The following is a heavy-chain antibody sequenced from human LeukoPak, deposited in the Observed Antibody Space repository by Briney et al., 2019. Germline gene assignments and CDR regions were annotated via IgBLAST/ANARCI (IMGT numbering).Heavy chain of an antibody. CDR2: INPSGGST. J-gene: IGHJ6*02. Sequence: GASVKVPCKASGYTFTSYYMHWLRQAPGQPLEWMGIINPSGGSTSYAQKFQGRVTMTRDTSTSTVYMELSSLRSEDTAVYYCARTTPPYGMDVWGQGTTVTVSS. V-gene: IGHV1-46*01. CDR1: GYTFTSYY. D-gene: IGHD4-11*01. CDR3: ARTTPPYGMDV.